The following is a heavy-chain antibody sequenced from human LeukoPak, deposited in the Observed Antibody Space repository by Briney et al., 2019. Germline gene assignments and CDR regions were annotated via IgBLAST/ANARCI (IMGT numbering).Heavy chain of an antibody. CDR2: IYYSGNT. D-gene: IGHD1-26*01. V-gene: IGHV4-61*01. J-gene: IGHJ5*02. CDR3: ARVRVGTSKNNWFAP. Sequence: PSETLSLTCAVSGGSVSSGTYYWSWIRQPPGKGLEWIGYIYYSGNTNYNPSLKSRVTISVDTSKNQFSLKLSSVTAADTAVYYCARVRVGTSKNNWFAPWGQGTLVTVSS. CDR1: GGSVSSGTYY.